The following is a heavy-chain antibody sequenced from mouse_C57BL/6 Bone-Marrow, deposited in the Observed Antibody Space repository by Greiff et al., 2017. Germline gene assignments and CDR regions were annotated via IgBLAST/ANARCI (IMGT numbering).Heavy chain of an antibody. CDR1: GFTFSDYG. D-gene: IGHD1-1*01. V-gene: IGHV5-17*01. Sequence: EVQLVESGGGLVKPGGSLKLSCAASGFTFSDYGMHWVRQAPAKGLEWVAYISSGSSTIYYADTVKGRFTISRDNAKNTLFLQMTSLRSEDTAMYYCAKYYYGSSYDYYAMDYWGQGTSVTVSS. J-gene: IGHJ4*01. CDR3: AKYYYGSSYDYYAMDY. CDR2: ISSGSSTI.